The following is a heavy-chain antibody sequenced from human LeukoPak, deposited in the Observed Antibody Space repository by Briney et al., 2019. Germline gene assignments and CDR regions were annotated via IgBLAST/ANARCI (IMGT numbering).Heavy chain of an antibody. CDR3: ARVKVLRFLEWFLDF. Sequence: SQTLSLTCTVSSSSVSSDEYYWSWVRQHPGKGLEWIGYVYYSGSSYYIPSLESRVTMSVEVSKNQFSLELRSVTAADTAVYYCARVKVLRFLEWFLDFWGQGALVTVSS. CDR2: VYYSGSS. D-gene: IGHD3-3*01. V-gene: IGHV4-31*03. J-gene: IGHJ4*02. CDR1: SSSVSSDEYY.